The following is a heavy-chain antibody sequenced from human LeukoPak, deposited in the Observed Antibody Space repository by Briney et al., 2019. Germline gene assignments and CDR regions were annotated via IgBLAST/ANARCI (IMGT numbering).Heavy chain of an antibody. D-gene: IGHD2-21*02. CDR1: GGSISSYY. Sequence: MPSETLSLTCTVSGGSISSYYWSWIRQPPGKGLEWIGYIYYSGSTNYNPSLKSRVTISVDTSKNQFSLKLSSVTAADTAVYYCARQTPYYCGGDCSYGMDVWGQGTTVTVSS. CDR2: IYYSGST. V-gene: IGHV4-59*08. CDR3: ARQTPYYCGGDCSYGMDV. J-gene: IGHJ6*02.